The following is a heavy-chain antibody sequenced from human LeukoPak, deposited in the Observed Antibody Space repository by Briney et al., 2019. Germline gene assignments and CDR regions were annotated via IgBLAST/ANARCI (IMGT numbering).Heavy chain of an antibody. J-gene: IGHJ4*02. CDR1: GFTFSNYW. CDR3: TRDPGTDYSTYYFDY. Sequence: GGSLRLSCVTSGFTFSNYWMHWVRQVPGKGLVWVSRIKGDGSSTRNADSVKGRFTISRDNAKNTLYLQMNSLRAEDTAVYYCTRDPGTDYSTYYFDYWGRGTLVTVSS. V-gene: IGHV3-74*01. D-gene: IGHD4-11*01. CDR2: IKGDGSST.